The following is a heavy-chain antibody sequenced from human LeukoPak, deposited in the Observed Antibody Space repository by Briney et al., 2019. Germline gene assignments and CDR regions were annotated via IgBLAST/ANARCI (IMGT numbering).Heavy chain of an antibody. CDR3: ARDRYSSGWYSAYYYYYGMDV. D-gene: IGHD6-19*01. J-gene: IGHJ6*02. CDR2: ISDDGSSK. Sequence: GGSLRLSCAASGFTFSSYAMSWVRQGPGKGLEWVAVISDDGSSKFYADSVKGRFTIFRDNSKNTLFLQINSLRPEDTAVYYCARDRYSSGWYSAYYYYYGMDVWGQGTTVTVSS. CDR1: GFTFSSYA. V-gene: IGHV3-30*04.